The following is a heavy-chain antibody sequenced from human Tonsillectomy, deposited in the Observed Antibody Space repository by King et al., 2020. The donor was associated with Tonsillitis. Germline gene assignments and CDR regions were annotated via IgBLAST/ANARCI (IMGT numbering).Heavy chain of an antibody. CDR3: AREEHDFWSCLTLYYMDV. CDR2: ISSSSSYI. D-gene: IGHD3-3*01. V-gene: IGHV3-21*01. Sequence: VQLVESGGGLVKPGGSLRLSCASSEFTFSSYSMNWVRQAPGKGLEWGSSISSSSSYIYYADSVKGRFTISRDNAKNSLYLQMSSLRAEDTAVYYCAREEHDFWSCLTLYYMDVWGKGTTVTVSS. CDR1: EFTFSSYS. J-gene: IGHJ6*03.